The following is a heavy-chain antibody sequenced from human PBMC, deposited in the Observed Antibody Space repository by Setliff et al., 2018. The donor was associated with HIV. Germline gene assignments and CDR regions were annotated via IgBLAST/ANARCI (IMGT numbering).Heavy chain of an antibody. CDR1: GFKFNNYA. Sequence: PGGSLRLSCAASGFKFNNYAMSWARQAPGKGLEWVSLISWDGGSTYYADSVKGRFTISRDNAKNSLYLQMDSLRAEDTAVYYCARDTGGAFDIWGQGTMVTVSS. CDR3: ARDTGGAFDI. V-gene: IGHV3-43D*03. J-gene: IGHJ3*02. CDR2: ISWDGGST. D-gene: IGHD1-26*01.